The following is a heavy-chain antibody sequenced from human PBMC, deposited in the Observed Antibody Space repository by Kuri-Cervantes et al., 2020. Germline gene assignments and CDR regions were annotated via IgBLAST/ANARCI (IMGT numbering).Heavy chain of an antibody. CDR3: AKDLNRIWFGEFPYYYGMDV. J-gene: IGHJ6*02. CDR2: INPSGGST. Sequence: ASVKVSCKASGYTFTSYYMHWVRQAPGRGLEWMGIINPSGGSTSYAQKFQGRVTMTRDTSTSTVYMELSSLRSDDTAVYYCAKDLNRIWFGEFPYYYGMDVWGQGTTVTVSS. D-gene: IGHD3-10*01. V-gene: IGHV1-46*01. CDR1: GYTFTSYY.